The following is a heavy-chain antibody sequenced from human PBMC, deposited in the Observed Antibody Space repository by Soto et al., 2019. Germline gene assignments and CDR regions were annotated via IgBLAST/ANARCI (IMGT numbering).Heavy chain of an antibody. CDR2: ISYDGSNK. J-gene: IGHJ6*02. CDR1: GFTFSSYG. Sequence: GGSLRLSCAASGFTFSSYGMHWVRQAPGKGLEWVAVISYDGSNKYYADSVKGRFTISRDNSKNTLYLQMNSLRAEDTAVYYCAPLPRQWELRVAGMDVWGQGTTVTVSS. D-gene: IGHD1-26*01. V-gene: IGHV3-30*03. CDR3: APLPRQWELRVAGMDV.